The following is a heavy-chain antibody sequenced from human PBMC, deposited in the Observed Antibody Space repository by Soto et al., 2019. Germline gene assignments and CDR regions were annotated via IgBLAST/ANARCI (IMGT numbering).Heavy chain of an antibody. CDR1: GGSVSSGSYY. V-gene: IGHV4-61*01. D-gene: IGHD2-2*02. J-gene: IGHJ5*02. Sequence: SETLSLTCTVSGGSVSSGSYYWSWIRQPPGKGLEWIGYIYYSGSTNYNPSLKSRVTISVDTSKNQFSLKLSSVTAADTAVYYCAREDLQLLYVDPWGQGTLVTVSS. CDR3: AREDLQLLYVDP. CDR2: IYYSGST.